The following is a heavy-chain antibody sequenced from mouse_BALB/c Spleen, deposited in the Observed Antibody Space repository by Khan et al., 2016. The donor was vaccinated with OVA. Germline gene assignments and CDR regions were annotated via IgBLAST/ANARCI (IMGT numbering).Heavy chain of an antibody. J-gene: IGHJ2*01. D-gene: IGHD1-1*01. V-gene: IGHV1-20*02. CDR1: GYSFTGYF. Sequence: VQLKQSGPELVKPGASVKISCKASGYSFTGYFMNWVMQSHGKSLEWIGRINPHIGETFYNQKFKGKATLTADESSSTAHMELRSLASEDSAVYDCARKNGSDFDYWGQGTILTVSA. CDR3: ARKNGSDFDY. CDR2: INPHIGET.